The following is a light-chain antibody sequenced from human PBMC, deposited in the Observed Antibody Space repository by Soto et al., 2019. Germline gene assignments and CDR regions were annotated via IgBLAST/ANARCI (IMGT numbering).Light chain of an antibody. J-gene: IGLJ1*01. CDR1: SSNIGSHA. Sequence: QPVLTQPPSVSEAPRQRVTVSCSGSSSNIGSHAVNWYHHLPGKAPKLLIYYDDLLPSGVSDRFSGSKSGTSASLAINGLQSDDEGDYYCAAWDDRLNGYVFGTGTKLTVL. V-gene: IGLV1-36*01. CDR2: YDD. CDR3: AAWDDRLNGYV.